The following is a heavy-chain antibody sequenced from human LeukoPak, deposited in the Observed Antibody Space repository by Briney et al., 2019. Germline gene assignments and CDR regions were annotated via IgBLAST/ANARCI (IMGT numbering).Heavy chain of an antibody. J-gene: IGHJ4*02. CDR3: ARSPGLADLDY. D-gene: IGHD6-13*01. V-gene: IGHV4-4*07. CDR2: ISSSGHT. Sequence: SETLSLTCSVSGGSIASNFWTWIRQPAGKGLEYIGRISSSGHTNYNPSLLSRVTMSVDTSKNQFSPRLSSVTAADTAVYYCARSPGLADLDYWGQGTLVTVSS. CDR1: GGSIASNF.